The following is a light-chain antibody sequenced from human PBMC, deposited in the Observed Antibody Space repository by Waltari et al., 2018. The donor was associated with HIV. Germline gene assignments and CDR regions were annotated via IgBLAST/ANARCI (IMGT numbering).Light chain of an antibody. J-gene: IGKJ4*01. CDR3: QQADSFPHT. CDR2: GAS. V-gene: IGKV1-12*01. CDR1: QSIGSS. Sequence: EIQMAQSPSSVTGSVGDRVTITGRASQSIGSSLAWYQHQPGEAPKLLIFGASRLESGVPPRFVGSGSGTEFALTISSLQTEDSATYYCQQADSFPHTFGGGTKVEV.